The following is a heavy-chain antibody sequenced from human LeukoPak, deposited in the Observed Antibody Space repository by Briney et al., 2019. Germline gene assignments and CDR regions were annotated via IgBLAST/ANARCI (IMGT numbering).Heavy chain of an antibody. D-gene: IGHD2-2*01. CDR1: GFTFGNDW. J-gene: IGHJ3*02. Sequence: GGSLRLSCATSGFTFGNDWMTWVRQAPGKGLEWVANIKQDGSQKYYVDSVKGRFTISRDNTKNSLFLQMNSLRAEDTAIYYCARDTSPSFSSIYFDALDMWSQGTMVTVSS. CDR3: ARDTSPSFSSIYFDALDM. CDR2: IKQDGSQK. V-gene: IGHV3-7*01.